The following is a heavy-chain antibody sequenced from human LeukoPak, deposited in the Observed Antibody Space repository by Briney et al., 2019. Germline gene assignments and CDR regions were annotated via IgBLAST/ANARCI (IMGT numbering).Heavy chain of an antibody. CDR1: GGSISSSSYY. V-gene: IGHV4-61*01. J-gene: IGHJ2*01. CDR3: ARVYYSNSYDYWYFDL. Sequence: SETLSLTCTVSGGSISSSSYYWSWIRQPPGKGLEWIAYIYYSGSTNYNPSLKSRVTISVDTSKNQFSLKLSSVTAADTAVYYCARVYYSNSYDYWYFDLWGRGTLVTVSS. D-gene: IGHD6-13*01. CDR2: IYYSGST.